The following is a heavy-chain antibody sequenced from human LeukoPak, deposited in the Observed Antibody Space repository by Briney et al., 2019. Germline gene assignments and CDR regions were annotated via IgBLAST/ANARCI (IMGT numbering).Heavy chain of an antibody. J-gene: IGHJ4*02. CDR3: ARRSGIAVAGAFDY. V-gene: IGHV3-9*01. Sequence: PGGSLRLSCAASGFTFDDYAMHWVRQAPGKGLEWVSGISWNSGSIGYADSVKGRFTISRDNSKNTLYLQMNSLRAEDTAVYYCARRSGIAVAGAFDYWSQGTLVTVSS. D-gene: IGHD6-19*01. CDR1: GFTFDDYA. CDR2: ISWNSGSI.